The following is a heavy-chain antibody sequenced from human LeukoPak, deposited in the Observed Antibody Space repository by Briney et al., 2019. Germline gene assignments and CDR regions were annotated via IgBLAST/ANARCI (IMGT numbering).Heavy chain of an antibody. Sequence: PGRSLRLSCAASGFTFDDYAMHWVRQAPGEGLEWVSGISWNSGSIGYADSVKGRFTISRDNAKNSLYLQMNSLRAEDTALYYCAKDETGYTSSCDYWGQGTLVTVSS. CDR2: ISWNSGSI. CDR1: GFTFDDYA. CDR3: AKDETGYTSSCDY. D-gene: IGHD6-13*01. J-gene: IGHJ4*02. V-gene: IGHV3-9*01.